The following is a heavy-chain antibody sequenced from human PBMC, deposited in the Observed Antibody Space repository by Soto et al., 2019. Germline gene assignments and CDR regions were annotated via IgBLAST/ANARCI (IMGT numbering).Heavy chain of an antibody. J-gene: IGHJ5*02. D-gene: IGHD4-17*01. CDR2: IYWDDDK. V-gene: IGHV2-5*02. Sequence: QITLKESGPTLVKPTQTLTLTCTFSGFSLSTSGVGVGWIRQPPGKALEWLALIYWDDDKRYSPSLKSRPTITKDTSKNQVVLTMTNMDPVDTATYYCAHSKGGRYGDLNWFDPWGQGTLVTVSS. CDR1: GFSLSTSGVG. CDR3: AHSKGGRYGDLNWFDP.